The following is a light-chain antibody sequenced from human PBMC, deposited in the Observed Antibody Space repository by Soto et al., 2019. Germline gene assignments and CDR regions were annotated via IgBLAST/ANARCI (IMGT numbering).Light chain of an antibody. CDR2: DVS. CDR1: QRVSSY. J-gene: IGKJ1*01. Sequence: EIVLTQSPATLSLSPGEIATLSCRASQRVSSYLAWYQQKPGQAPRLLMYDVSNRATGIPASFSGSGSGTDFTLTITSIDPEDFAVYYCQQRSRWPWTFGRGTKLDIK. V-gene: IGKV3-11*01. CDR3: QQRSRWPWT.